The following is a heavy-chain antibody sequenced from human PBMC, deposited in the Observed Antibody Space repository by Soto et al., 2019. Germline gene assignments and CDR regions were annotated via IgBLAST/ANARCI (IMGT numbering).Heavy chain of an antibody. J-gene: IGHJ4*02. D-gene: IGHD3-10*02. CDR2: MSYDGSDT. Sequence: VGSLRLSCVGSGFIFSNNGMHWVRQTPGKGLEWVASMSYDGSDTFYADSVKGRFTISRDNSKNTLFLHMSNLRAEDTAMYYCTIVRVADSALDHWGQGTLVTVSS. CDR3: TIVRVADSALDH. V-gene: IGHV3-30*02. CDR1: GFIFSNNG.